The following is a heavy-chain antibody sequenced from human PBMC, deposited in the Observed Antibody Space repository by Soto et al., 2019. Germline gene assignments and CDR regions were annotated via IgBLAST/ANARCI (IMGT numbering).Heavy chain of an antibody. Sequence: QVQLVQSGAEVKKPGASVKVSCKASGYTFTSYAMHWVRKAPGQRLEWMGWINDGNGNTKYSQKIQGRVTITRDTSESTAYMELSSLRSEETAVYYCAVEAATGGYWGQGTLVTVSS. CDR2: INDGNGNT. J-gene: IGHJ4*02. CDR1: GYTFTSYA. V-gene: IGHV1-3*01. D-gene: IGHD6-13*01. CDR3: AVEAATGGY.